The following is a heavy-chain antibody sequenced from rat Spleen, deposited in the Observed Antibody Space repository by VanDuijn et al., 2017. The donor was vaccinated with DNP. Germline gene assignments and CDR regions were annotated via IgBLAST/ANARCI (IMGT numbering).Heavy chain of an antibody. CDR2: MSPTTRSS. CDR3: TRGGTYYFDY. D-gene: IGHD1-11*01. CDR1: GFSFRDYV. J-gene: IGHJ2*01. V-gene: IGHV5-27*01. Sequence: EVQLVESGGGLVQPGRSVRLSCVGSGFSFRDYVMVWVREAPTKGLEWVACMSPTTRSSYYRDSVRGRFTVSRDDSTSTLYLQMDSLRSEDTATYYCTRGGTYYFDYWGQGVMVTVSS.